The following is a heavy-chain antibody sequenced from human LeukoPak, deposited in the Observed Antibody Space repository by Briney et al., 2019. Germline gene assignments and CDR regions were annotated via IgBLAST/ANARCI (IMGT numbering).Heavy chain of an antibody. D-gene: IGHD5-24*01. CDR3: AREIVRWLQPREYWYFDL. Sequence: SQTLSLTCAISGDSVSSNSAAWNWIRQSPSRGLEWLGRTYYRSKWYNDYAVSVKSRITINPDTSKNQFSLQLNSVTPEDTAVYYCAREIVRWLQPREYWYFDLWGRGTLVTVSP. CDR2: TYYRSKWYN. V-gene: IGHV6-1*01. CDR1: GDSVSSNSAA. J-gene: IGHJ2*01.